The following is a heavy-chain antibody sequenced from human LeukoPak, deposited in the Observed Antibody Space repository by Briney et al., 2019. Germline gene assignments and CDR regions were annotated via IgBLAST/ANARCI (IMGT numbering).Heavy chain of an antibody. V-gene: IGHV1-8*03. D-gene: IGHD1-26*01. CDR1: GYTFTSYD. CDR2: MNPNSGNT. CDR3: AREGGGVVGATRGAFDI. J-gene: IGHJ3*02. Sequence: ASVKVSCKASGYTFTSYDIIWVRQATGQGLEWMGWMNPNSGNTGYAQKFQGRVTITRNTSISTAYMELSSLRSEDTAVYYCAREGGGVVGATRGAFDIWGQGTMVTVSS.